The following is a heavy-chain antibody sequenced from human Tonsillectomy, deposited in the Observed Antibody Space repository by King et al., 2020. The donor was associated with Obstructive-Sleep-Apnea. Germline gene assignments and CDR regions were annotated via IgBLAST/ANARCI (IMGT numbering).Heavy chain of an antibody. D-gene: IGHD3-22*01. CDR3: ARDSFTYYDSSGYYYDY. CDR1: GFTFSDYY. V-gene: IGHV3-11*06. Sequence: VQLVESGGGLVKPGGSLRLSCAASGFTFSDYYMSWIRQAPGKGLEWVSYISSSSSYTNYADSVKGRFTISRDNAKNSLYLQMNSLRAEDTAVYYCARDSFTYYDSSGYYYDYWGQGTLVTVSS. J-gene: IGHJ4*02. CDR2: ISSSSSYT.